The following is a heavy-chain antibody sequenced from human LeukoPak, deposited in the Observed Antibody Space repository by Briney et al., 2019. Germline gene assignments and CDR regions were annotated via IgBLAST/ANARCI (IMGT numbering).Heavy chain of an antibody. V-gene: IGHV4-59*08. J-gene: IGHJ4*02. CDR1: GGPISSYY. Sequence: SETLSLTYTVSGGPISSYYWSWIRQPPGKGLEWIGYIYYSGSTNYNPSLKSRVTISVDTSKNQFSLKLSSVTAADTAVYYCASHLAAAGAYFDYWGQGTLVTVSS. CDR2: IYYSGST. D-gene: IGHD6-13*01. CDR3: ASHLAAAGAYFDY.